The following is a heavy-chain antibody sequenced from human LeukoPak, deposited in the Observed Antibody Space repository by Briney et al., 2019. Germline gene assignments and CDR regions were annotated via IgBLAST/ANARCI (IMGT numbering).Heavy chain of an antibody. CDR1: GFTFSNSW. J-gene: IGHJ4*02. Sequence: GGSLRLSCAGSGFTFSNSWMGWVRQAPGKGLEWVAFIRYDGSNKYYADSVKGRFTISRDNSKNTLYLQMNSLRAEDTAVYYCAKDHRLWSGYSDFDDYWGQGTLVTVSS. CDR3: AKDHRLWSGYSDFDDY. CDR2: IRYDGSNK. V-gene: IGHV3-30*02. D-gene: IGHD3-3*01.